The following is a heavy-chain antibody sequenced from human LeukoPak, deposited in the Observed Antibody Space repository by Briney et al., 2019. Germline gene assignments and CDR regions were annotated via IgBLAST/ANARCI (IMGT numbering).Heavy chain of an antibody. CDR2: ISGSGDST. Sequence: GGSLRLSCAASGFTFNSYAMNWVRQAPGKGLEWFSTISGSGDSTYYADSVKGRFIISRDNSKNTLYLQMNSLRAEDTAVYYCARDRGYSCGYWGQGTLVTVSS. V-gene: IGHV3-23*01. CDR3: ARDRGYSCGY. D-gene: IGHD5-18*01. CDR1: GFTFNSYA. J-gene: IGHJ4*02.